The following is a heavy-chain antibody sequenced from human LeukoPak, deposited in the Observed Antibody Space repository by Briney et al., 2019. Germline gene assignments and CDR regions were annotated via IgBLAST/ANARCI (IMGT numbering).Heavy chain of an antibody. CDR3: ARTTMVRGVGLYY. CDR1: GYTFTNNF. CDR2: INPSGGST. V-gene: IGHV1-46*01. Sequence: ASVKVSCKASGYTFTNNFMHWVRQAPGQGLEWMGIINPSGGSTSYAQKFQGRVTMTRDTSISTAYMELSRLRSDDTAVYYCARTTMVRGVGLYYWGQGTLVTVSS. J-gene: IGHJ4*02. D-gene: IGHD3-10*01.